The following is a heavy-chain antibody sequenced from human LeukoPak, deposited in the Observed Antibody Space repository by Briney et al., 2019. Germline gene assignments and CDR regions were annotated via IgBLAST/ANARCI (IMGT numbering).Heavy chain of an antibody. CDR3: AKDSVKVTTVRRVPHYMDV. J-gene: IGHJ6*03. CDR1: GFSFTTYG. CDR2: IRYDGSDK. D-gene: IGHD4-17*01. Sequence: PGGSLRLSCAASGFSFTTYGMHWVRQAPGKGLEWVAFIRYDGSDKYYADSVKGRFTISRDNSKNTLYLQMNSLRAEYTAVYYCAKDSVKVTTVRRVPHYMDVWGKGTTVTISS. V-gene: IGHV3-30*02.